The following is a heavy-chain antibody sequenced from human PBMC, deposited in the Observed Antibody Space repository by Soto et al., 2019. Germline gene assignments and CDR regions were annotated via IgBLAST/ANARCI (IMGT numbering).Heavy chain of an antibody. CDR3: VRVSDLDWLLNQDY. CDR1: GYSFINNG. V-gene: IGHV1-18*01. J-gene: IGHJ4*02. Sequence: GASVKVSCKASGYSFINNGISWVRQAPGQGLEWMGWISASTGNTNYAQKLQDRVTMTTDTSTSTAYMELRSLRSDDTAVYYCVRVSDLDWLLNQDYWGQGTLVTVSS. CDR2: ISASTGNT. D-gene: IGHD3-9*01.